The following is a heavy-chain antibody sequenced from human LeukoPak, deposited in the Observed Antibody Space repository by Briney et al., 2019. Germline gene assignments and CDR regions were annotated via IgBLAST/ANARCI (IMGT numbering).Heavy chain of an antibody. CDR1: GFTFSSYG. CDR3: AKDGSGRWNWYYFDY. J-gene: IGHJ4*02. CDR2: ISYDGSNK. Sequence: GGSLRLSCAASGFTFSSYGMHWVCQAPGKGLEWVAVISYDGSNKYYADSVKGRFTISRDNSKNTLYLQMNSLRAEDTAVYYCAKDGSGRWNWYYFDYWGQGTLVTVSS. V-gene: IGHV3-30*18. D-gene: IGHD4-23*01.